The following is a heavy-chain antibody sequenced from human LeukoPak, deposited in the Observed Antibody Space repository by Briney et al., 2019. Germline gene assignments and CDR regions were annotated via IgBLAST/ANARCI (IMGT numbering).Heavy chain of an antibody. Sequence: SETLSLTCTVSGGSVSSGSYYWSWIRQPAGKGLEWIGRIYSSGSTNYNPSLKSRVTISVDTSKNQFSLKLNSVTAADTAVYYCARGGGGSGYYYYYYYMDVWGKGTTVTVSS. CDR1: GGSVSSGSYY. CDR2: IYSSGST. J-gene: IGHJ6*03. V-gene: IGHV4-61*02. D-gene: IGHD2-15*01. CDR3: ARGGGGSGYYYYYYYMDV.